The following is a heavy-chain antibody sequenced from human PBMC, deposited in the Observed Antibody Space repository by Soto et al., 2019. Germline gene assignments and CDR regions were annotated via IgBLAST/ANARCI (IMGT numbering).Heavy chain of an antibody. J-gene: IGHJ5*02. D-gene: IGHD6-13*01. CDR3: ARDSSSPREDWFDP. CDR1: GYTFTSSY. CDR2: INPSGGST. Sequence: ASVKVSCKASGYTFTSSYMHWVRQAPGQGLEWMGIINPSGGSTSYAQKFQGRVTMTTDTSTSTAYMELRSLRSDDTAVYYRARDSSSPREDWFDPWGHGTLVTVYS. V-gene: IGHV1-46*01.